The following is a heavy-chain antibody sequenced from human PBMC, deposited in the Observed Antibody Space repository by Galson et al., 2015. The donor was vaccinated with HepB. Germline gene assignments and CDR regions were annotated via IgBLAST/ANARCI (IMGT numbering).Heavy chain of an antibody. CDR2: ISTYNGDT. J-gene: IGHJ6*02. V-gene: IGHV1-18*04. CDR1: GYSFTTYG. CDR3: ARVDLDAYGGYVWFSHGLDV. Sequence: SVKVSCKASGYSFTTYGICWVRQAPGQGLEWMGWISTYNGDTNYAQNLQGRVTMTTDTSTSTAYMELRSLRSDDTAVYYCARVDLDAYGGYVWFSHGLDVWGQGTTVTVSS. D-gene: IGHD3-16*01.